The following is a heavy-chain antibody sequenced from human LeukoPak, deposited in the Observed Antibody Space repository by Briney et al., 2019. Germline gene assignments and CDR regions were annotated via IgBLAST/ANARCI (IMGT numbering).Heavy chain of an antibody. CDR1: GYSFTSYW. Sequence: PGGSLKISCKGSGYSFTSYWIGWVRQMPGKGLEWMGIIYPGDSDTRYSPSFQGQVTISADKSISTAYLQWSSLKASDTAMYYCARPENDYVWGSYRLLYWGQGTLVTVSS. D-gene: IGHD3-16*02. CDR2: IYPGDSDT. V-gene: IGHV5-51*01. CDR3: ARPENDYVWGSYRLLY. J-gene: IGHJ4*02.